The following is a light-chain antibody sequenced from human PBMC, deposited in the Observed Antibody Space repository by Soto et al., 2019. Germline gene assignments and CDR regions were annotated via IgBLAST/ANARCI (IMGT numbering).Light chain of an antibody. CDR1: QSVPRSY. J-gene: IGKJ5*01. V-gene: IGKV3-20*01. CDR3: QQYGSSIT. CDR2: GTS. Sequence: EIVLTQSPAILSVSPGERATLSCRASQSVPRSYLAWYQQKPGQAPRLLIYGTSSRATGIPDRFSGSGSGTDFTLTISRLEPEDFAVFYCQQYGSSITFGQGTRLEIK.